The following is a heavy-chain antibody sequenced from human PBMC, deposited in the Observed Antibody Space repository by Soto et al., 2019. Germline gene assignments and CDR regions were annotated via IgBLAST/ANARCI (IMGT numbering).Heavy chain of an antibody. CDR2: FDPEDGET. V-gene: IGHV1-24*01. CDR3: AKDTVAAYYFDY. Sequence: ASVKVSCKVSGYTLTELSMHWVRQAPGKGLEWMGGFDPEDGETIYAQKFQGRVTMTEDTSTDTAYMELSSLRSEDTAVYYCAKDTVAAYYFDYWGQGTMVTVYS. CDR1: GYTLTELS. J-gene: IGHJ4*02. D-gene: IGHD6-19*01.